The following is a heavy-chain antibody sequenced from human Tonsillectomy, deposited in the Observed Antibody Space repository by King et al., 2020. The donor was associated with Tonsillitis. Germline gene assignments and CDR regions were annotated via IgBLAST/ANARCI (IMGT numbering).Heavy chain of an antibody. CDR1: GGSISSGGYS. Sequence: QLQESGSGLVKPSQTLSLTCGVSGGSISSGGYSWSWIRQPPGKGLEWIGYIYHSGSSYYNPSLKSRVTIPVDRSKNQFSLSLTSVTAADTAVYYCARARITIYGVVIKVGAFDIWGQGTMVTVSS. CDR3: ARARITIYGVVIKVGAFDI. V-gene: IGHV4-30-2*01. D-gene: IGHD3-3*01. J-gene: IGHJ3*02. CDR2: IYHSGSS.